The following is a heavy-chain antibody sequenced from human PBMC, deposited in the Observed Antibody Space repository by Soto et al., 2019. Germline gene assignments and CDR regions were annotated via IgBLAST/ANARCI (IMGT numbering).Heavy chain of an antibody. CDR2: INHSGSA. V-gene: IGHV4-34*01. CDR3: ATTKWSHHWFDP. Sequence: QVQLQQWGAGLLKSSETLSLTCAVYGGSFSGYYWSWIRQSPGKGLEYIGEINHSGSANYNPSLKSRVTISVDTSKNQFSLKLSSVTAADTAVYYCATTKWSHHWFDPWGQGTLVTVSS. D-gene: IGHD1-1*01. J-gene: IGHJ5*02. CDR1: GGSFSGYY.